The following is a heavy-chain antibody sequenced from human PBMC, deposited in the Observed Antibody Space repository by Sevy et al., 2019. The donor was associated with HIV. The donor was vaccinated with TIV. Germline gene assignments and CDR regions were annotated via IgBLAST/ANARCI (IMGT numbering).Heavy chain of an antibody. D-gene: IGHD3-3*01. J-gene: IGHJ4*02. CDR3: ARGKGGIFGVVVGQFDS. Sequence: ASVKVSCKASGYSFTNYAIHWVRQAPGQGLEWMGWIKTDNGNTKYSQRFQGRVNITRDTSATTAYMEMSSLRYDDTALYFCARGKGGIFGVVVGQFDSWGQGTLVTVSS. CDR2: IKTDNGNT. CDR1: GYSFTNYA. V-gene: IGHV1-3*04.